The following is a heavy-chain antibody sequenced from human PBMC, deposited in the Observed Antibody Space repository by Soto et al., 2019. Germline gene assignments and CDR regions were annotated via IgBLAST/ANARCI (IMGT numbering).Heavy chain of an antibody. CDR3: ARDRGIAAAGSHDY. CDR1: GFTFSSYS. Sequence: EVQLVESGGGLVQPGGSLRLSCAASGFTFSSYSMNWVRQAPGKGLEWVSYISSSSSTIYYADSVKGRFTISRDNAKNSLYLQMNSRRDEDTAVYYCARDRGIAAAGSHDYWGQGTLVTVSS. J-gene: IGHJ4*02. D-gene: IGHD6-13*01. V-gene: IGHV3-48*02. CDR2: ISSSSSTI.